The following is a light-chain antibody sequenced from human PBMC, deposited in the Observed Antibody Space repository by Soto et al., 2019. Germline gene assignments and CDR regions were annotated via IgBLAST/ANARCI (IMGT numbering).Light chain of an antibody. CDR1: RSNIGTNT. J-gene: IGLJ3*02. CDR2: DNY. V-gene: IGLV1-44*01. Sequence: QSVLTQAPSASGAPGQRVTMSCSGSRSNIGTNTVNWYQQRPGMPPKFLIYDNYRRPSGVPDRFSGSQSGTSASLAINGLHSEDEAYYYCSAWDDSLNRPVFGGGTKLTVL. CDR3: SAWDDSLNRPV.